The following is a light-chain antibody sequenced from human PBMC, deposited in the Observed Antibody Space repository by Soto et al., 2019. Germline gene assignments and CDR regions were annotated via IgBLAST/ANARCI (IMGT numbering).Light chain of an antibody. CDR2: DVS. Sequence: QSALTQPRSVSGSPGQSVTISCTGTSSDVGGYNYVSWYQQHPGKAPKLMIYDVSKRPSGVPDRFSGSKSGNTASLTISGLQAEDEAGYYCCSYAGSYTSLHVFGTGTKVTVL. CDR1: SSDVGGYNY. J-gene: IGLJ1*01. V-gene: IGLV2-11*01. CDR3: CSYAGSYTSLHV.